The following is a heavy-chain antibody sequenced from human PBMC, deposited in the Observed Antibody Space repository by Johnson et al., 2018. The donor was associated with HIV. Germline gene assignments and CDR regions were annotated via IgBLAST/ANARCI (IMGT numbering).Heavy chain of an antibody. CDR3: ARDPKRSGSYYKDAFDI. J-gene: IGHJ3*02. CDR1: GFIFSSYA. V-gene: IGHV3-23*04. Sequence: VQLVESGGGLVQPGGSLRLSCEASGFIFSSYAMTWVRQAPGKGLEWVSSISDSGGWTYYADSVKGRFTISRDNSKNTLYLQMNSLRAEDTAVYYCARDPKRSGSYYKDAFDIWGQGTMVTVSS. D-gene: IGHD3-10*01. CDR2: ISDSGGWT.